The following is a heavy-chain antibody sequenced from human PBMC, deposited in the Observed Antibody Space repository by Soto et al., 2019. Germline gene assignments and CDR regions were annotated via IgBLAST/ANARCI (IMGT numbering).Heavy chain of an antibody. J-gene: IGHJ6*02. CDR2: INPSGGST. D-gene: IGHD3-3*01. CDR1: GYAFTSYY. CDR3: ARDQNYDFWSGYPPYGMYF. Sequence: ASVKVSCKASGYAFTSYYMHWVRQAPGQGLEWMGIINPSGGSTSYAQKFQGRVTMTRDTSTSTVYMELSSLRSEDTAVYYCARDQNYDFWSGYPPYGMYFWAKGPRSPSP. V-gene: IGHV1-46*01.